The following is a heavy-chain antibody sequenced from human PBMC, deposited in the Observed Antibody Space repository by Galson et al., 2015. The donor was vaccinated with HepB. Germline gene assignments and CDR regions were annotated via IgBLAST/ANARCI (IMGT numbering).Heavy chain of an antibody. CDR3: AKDRDFDWLLSAFDY. CDR2: ISYDGSNK. Sequence: SLRLSCAASGFTFSSYGMHWVRQAPGKGLEWVAVISYDGSNKYYADSVKGRFTISRDNSKNTLYLQMNSLRAEDTAVYYCAKDRDFDWLLSAFDYWGQGTLVTVSS. J-gene: IGHJ4*02. V-gene: IGHV3-30*18. CDR1: GFTFSSYG. D-gene: IGHD3-9*01.